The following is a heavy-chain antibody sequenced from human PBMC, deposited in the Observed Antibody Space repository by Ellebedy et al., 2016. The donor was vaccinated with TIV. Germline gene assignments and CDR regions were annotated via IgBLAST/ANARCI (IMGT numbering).Heavy chain of an antibody. J-gene: IGHJ4*02. Sequence: GGSLRLSXVASGFTFSTYSMHWVRQAPGKGLEWVAIISYDGKNNYYADSVKGRFTISRDNSKNTVYLQVHSLRAEDTAIYYCTRTAPFSSSSNDYWGQGTLVTVSS. CDR3: TRTAPFSSSSNDY. D-gene: IGHD6-6*01. CDR1: GFTFSTYS. CDR2: ISYDGKNN. V-gene: IGHV3-30*04.